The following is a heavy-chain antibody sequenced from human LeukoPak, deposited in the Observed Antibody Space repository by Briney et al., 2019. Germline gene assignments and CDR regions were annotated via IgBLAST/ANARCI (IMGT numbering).Heavy chain of an antibody. V-gene: IGHV1-46*01. D-gene: IGHD6-13*01. CDR3: ASAVWGITGYYGMDV. CDR2: INPSGGST. J-gene: IGHJ6*02. CDR1: GYTFTSYY. Sequence: VASVKVSCKASGYTFTSYYMHWVRQAPGQGLEWMGIINPSGGSTSYAQKFQGRVTMTRDTSTSTVYMELSSLRSEDTAVYYCASAVWGITGYYGMDVWGQGTTVTVSS.